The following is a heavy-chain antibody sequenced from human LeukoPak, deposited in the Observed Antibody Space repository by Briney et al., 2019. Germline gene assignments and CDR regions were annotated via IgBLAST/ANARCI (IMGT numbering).Heavy chain of an antibody. V-gene: IGHV4-59*01. J-gene: IGHJ6*03. CDR3: ARVGYDILTGRPYYYYYMDV. CDR1: GGSISSYY. CDR2: IYYSGST. D-gene: IGHD3-9*01. Sequence: SETLSLTCTVSGGSISSYYWSWIRQPPGKGLEWIGYIYYSGSTNYNPSLKSRVTISVDTSKNQFSLKLSSVTAADTAVYYCARVGYDILTGRPYYYYYMDVWGKGTTVTISS.